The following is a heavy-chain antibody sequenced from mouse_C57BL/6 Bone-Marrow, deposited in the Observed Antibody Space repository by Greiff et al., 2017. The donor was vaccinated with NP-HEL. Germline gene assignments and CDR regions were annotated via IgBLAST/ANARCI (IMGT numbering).Heavy chain of an antibody. CDR2: FYPGSGSI. CDR1: GYTFTEYT. CDR3: ARHEDSYYDYADWYFDV. D-gene: IGHD2-4*01. Sequence: QVQLQQSGAELVKPGASVKLSCKASGYTFTEYTIHWVKQRSGQGLEWIGWFYPGSGSIKYNEKFKDKATLTADKSYSTVYMELSRLTSEDSAVYFCARHEDSYYDYADWYFDVWGTGTTVTVSS. V-gene: IGHV1-62-2*01. J-gene: IGHJ1*03.